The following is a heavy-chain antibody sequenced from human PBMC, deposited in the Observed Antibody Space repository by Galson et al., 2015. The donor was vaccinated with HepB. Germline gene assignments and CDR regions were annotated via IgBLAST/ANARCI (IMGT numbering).Heavy chain of an antibody. Sequence: SVKVSCKASGYTFTSYYMHWVRQAPGQGLEWMGIINPSGGSTSYAQKFQGRVTMTRDTSTSTVYMELSSLRSEDTAVYYCARARTSMYSYGSGGVGEGDYWGQGTLVTVSS. CDR1: GYTFTSYY. CDR2: INPSGGST. J-gene: IGHJ4*02. V-gene: IGHV1-46*01. D-gene: IGHD5-18*01. CDR3: ARARTSMYSYGSGGVGEGDY.